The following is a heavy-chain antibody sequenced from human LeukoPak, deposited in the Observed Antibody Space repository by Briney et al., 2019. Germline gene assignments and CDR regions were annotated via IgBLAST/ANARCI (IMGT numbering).Heavy chain of an antibody. D-gene: IGHD5-18*01. V-gene: IGHV4-59*01. J-gene: IGHJ6*03. CDR3: ARTTEGGYSYGYFYYYYMDV. CDR1: GGSISSYY. Sequence: SETLSLTCTVSGGSISSYYWSWIRQPPGKGLEWIGHIYYSGSTNYKSSLKSRVTISVDTSKNQFSLKLSSVTAADTAVYYCARTTEGGYSYGYFYYYYMDVWGKGTTVTISS. CDR2: IYYSGST.